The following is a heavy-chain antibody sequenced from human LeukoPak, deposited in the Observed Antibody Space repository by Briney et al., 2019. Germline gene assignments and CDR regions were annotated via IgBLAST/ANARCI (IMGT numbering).Heavy chain of an antibody. CDR3: ARDGSVPPNYYYGMDV. J-gene: IGHJ6*02. Sequence: TGGSLRLSCAASGLTFSTYSMNWVRQAPGKGLEWVSSISSSSSYIYYADSVKGRFTISRDNAKNSLYLQMNSLRAEDTAVYYCARDGSVPPNYYYGMDVWGQGTTVTVSS. CDR2: ISSSSSYI. D-gene: IGHD3-10*02. CDR1: GLTFSTYS. V-gene: IGHV3-21*01.